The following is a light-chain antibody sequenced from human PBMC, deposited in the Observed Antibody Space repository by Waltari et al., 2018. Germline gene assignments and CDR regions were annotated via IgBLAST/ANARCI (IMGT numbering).Light chain of an antibody. CDR2: VAS. CDR1: QSVTRA. V-gene: IGKV3-20*01. CDR3: QHYLRLPVT. J-gene: IGKJ1*01. Sequence: EIVLTQSPGTLSLSPGESAPLSCGPRQSVTRALAWYQQKPGQAPRLLIYVASNRATGIPNRFSGSGSGTDFSLTISSLEPEDFAVYYCQHYLRLPVTFGQGTKVEVK.